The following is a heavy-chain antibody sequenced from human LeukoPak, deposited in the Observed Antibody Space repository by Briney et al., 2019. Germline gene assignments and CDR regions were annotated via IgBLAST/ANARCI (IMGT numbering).Heavy chain of an antibody. CDR2: ISSSSYI. D-gene: IGHD1-14*01. CDR1: GFTFSSYS. CDR3: ARDPDRDAFDI. V-gene: IGHV3-21*01. J-gene: IGHJ3*02. Sequence: GGSLRLSCAASGFTFSSYSMNWVRQAPGKGLEWVSSISSSSYIYYADSVKGRFTISRDNAKNSLYLQMNSLRAEDTAVYYYARDPDRDAFDIWGQGTMVTVSS.